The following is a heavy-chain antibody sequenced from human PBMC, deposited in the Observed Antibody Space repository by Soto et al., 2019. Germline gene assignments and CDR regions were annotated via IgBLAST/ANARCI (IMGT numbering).Heavy chain of an antibody. V-gene: IGHV3-23*01. Sequence: EVQLLESGGGLVQPGGSLRLSCAASGFTFSSYAMSWVRQAPGKGLEWVSAISGSGGSTYYADSVKGRFTISRDNSKNTLYLQMNSLRAEDTAVYYCAKDSSSWYRRLNWFDPWGQGTLVTVSS. CDR1: GFTFSSYA. CDR2: ISGSGGST. CDR3: AKDSSSWYRRLNWFDP. J-gene: IGHJ5*02. D-gene: IGHD6-13*01.